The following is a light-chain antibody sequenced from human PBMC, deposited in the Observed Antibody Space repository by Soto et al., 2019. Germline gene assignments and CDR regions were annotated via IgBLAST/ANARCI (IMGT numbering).Light chain of an antibody. CDR3: QLYGGSHMFS. CDR2: AAS. V-gene: IGKV3-20*01. CDR1: QSISSSY. J-gene: IGKJ2*01. Sequence: EIVLTQSPGTLSLSPGEGGTLSCRASQSISSSYLAWYQQQPGQSPRLLIYAASSRATGIRDRFSGSGSGTDFTLTVSRPEPNNVAVHYCQLYGGSHMFSFGQGTKLEIK.